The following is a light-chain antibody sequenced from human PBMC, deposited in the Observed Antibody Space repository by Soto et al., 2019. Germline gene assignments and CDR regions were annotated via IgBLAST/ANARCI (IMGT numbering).Light chain of an antibody. CDR1: NSNVGSNP. Sequence: QSVLTQPPSSSGTPGHTVTISCSTSNSNVGSNPVNWYQQLPGMAPKLTIYDNVERPSWVPDRFSGSRSGTAASLAISGLQSEDEADYYCAAWDDSLNAWVIGGGTKLTVL. CDR2: DNV. V-gene: IGLV1-44*01. J-gene: IGLJ3*02. CDR3: AAWDDSLNAWV.